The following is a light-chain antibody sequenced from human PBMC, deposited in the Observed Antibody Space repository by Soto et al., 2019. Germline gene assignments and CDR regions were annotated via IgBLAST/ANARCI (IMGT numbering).Light chain of an antibody. V-gene: IGKV3-20*01. CDR3: QQYGSSPGT. CDR1: QSVSSSS. Sequence: EIVLTQFPGTLSLSPGERATLSCRASQSVSSSSLAWYQQKPGQAPRLLIYGASSRATGIPDRFSGSGSGTDFTLTISRLEPEDFAVYYCQQYGSSPGTFGGGTKVEIK. CDR2: GAS. J-gene: IGKJ4*01.